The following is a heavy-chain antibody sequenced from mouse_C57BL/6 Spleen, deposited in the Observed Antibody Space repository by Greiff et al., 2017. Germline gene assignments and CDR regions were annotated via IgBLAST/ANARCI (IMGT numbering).Heavy chain of an antibody. D-gene: IGHD2-1*01. Sequence: EVQLVESGPGLVKPSQSLSLTCSVTGYSITSGYYWNWIRQFPGNQLEWMGYISYDGSNNYNPYLKNRISITRDTSKNQFFLKLNSVTTEDTATXYCSRGNYGNLDYWGQGTTLTVSS. CDR2: ISYDGSN. CDR1: GYSITSGYY. J-gene: IGHJ2*01. V-gene: IGHV3-6*01. CDR3: SRGNYGNLDY.